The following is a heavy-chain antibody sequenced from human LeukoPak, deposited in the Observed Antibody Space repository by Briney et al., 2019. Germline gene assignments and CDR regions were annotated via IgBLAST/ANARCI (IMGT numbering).Heavy chain of an antibody. CDR2: IHPTDGST. CDR3: ARANGGGLDY. J-gene: IGHJ4*02. Sequence: ASVKASCKTSGYTFSTYYMHWVRQAPGQGLEWLGIIHPTDGSTSYTQKIQGRATMTRDTATGTVYLELSSLRSEDTAVYWCARANGGGLDYWGQGTLITVSS. D-gene: IGHD3-10*01. V-gene: IGHV1-46*01. CDR1: GYTFSTYY.